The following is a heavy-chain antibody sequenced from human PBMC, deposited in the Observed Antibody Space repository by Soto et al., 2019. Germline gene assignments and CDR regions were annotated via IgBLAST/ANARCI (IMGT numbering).Heavy chain of an antibody. Sequence: TLSLTCTVSGGSVSSGSYYWSWIRQPPGKGLEWIGYIYYSGSTNYNPSLKSRVTISVDTSKNQFPLKLSSVTAADTAVYYCARDIVLTSGMDVWGQGTTVTVS. CDR1: GGSVSSGSYY. D-gene: IGHD2-8*01. CDR2: IYYSGST. V-gene: IGHV4-61*01. J-gene: IGHJ6*02. CDR3: ARDIVLTSGMDV.